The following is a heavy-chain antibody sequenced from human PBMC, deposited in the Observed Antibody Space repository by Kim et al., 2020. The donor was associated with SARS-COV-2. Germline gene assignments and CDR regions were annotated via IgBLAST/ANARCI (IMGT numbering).Heavy chain of an antibody. D-gene: IGHD4-17*01. CDR2: ISYDGSNK. Sequence: GGSLRLSCAASGFTFSSYGMHWVRQAPGKGLELVAVISYDGSNKYYADSVKGRFTISRDNSKNTLYLQMNSLRAEDTAVYYCAKDMTTVVTPNLYHFDYWGQGTLGTVSS. V-gene: IGHV3-30*18. CDR1: GFTFSSYG. CDR3: AKDMTTVVTPNLYHFDY. J-gene: IGHJ4*02.